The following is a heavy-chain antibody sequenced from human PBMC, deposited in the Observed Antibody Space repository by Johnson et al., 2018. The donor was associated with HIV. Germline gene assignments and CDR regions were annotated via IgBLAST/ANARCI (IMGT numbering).Heavy chain of an antibody. J-gene: IGHJ3*02. D-gene: IGHD2-15*01. CDR1: GFTFTNAW. CDR2: IKSKTDGGTT. CDR3: TTEWWSYAFDI. Sequence: VQLVESGGGLVKAGGSLRLSCAASGFTFTNAWMSWVRQAPGKGLEWVGRIKSKTDGGTTDYAAPVKGRFTISRDDSKNTLYLQMNSLKTEDTAVYYCTTEWWSYAFDIWGQGTMVTVSS. V-gene: IGHV3-15*01.